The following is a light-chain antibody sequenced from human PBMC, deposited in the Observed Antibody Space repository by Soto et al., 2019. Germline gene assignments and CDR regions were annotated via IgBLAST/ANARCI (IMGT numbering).Light chain of an antibody. CDR2: GGY. V-gene: IGKV1-9*01. Sequence: DIHLTQSPSILSASVGDRVTLTCRASQDVSDFLAWYQHAPGKAPNLLIYGGYTLQSGVPSRFSGGGSGTEFSLTITGLQPEDSATYYCQQSYSTPRTFGQGTKVDIK. CDR3: QQSYSTPRT. CDR1: QDVSDF. J-gene: IGKJ1*01.